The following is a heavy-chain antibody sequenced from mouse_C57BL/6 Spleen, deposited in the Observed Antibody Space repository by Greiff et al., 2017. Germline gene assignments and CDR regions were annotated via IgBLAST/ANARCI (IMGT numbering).Heavy chain of an antibody. D-gene: IGHD2-3*01. CDR2: INPNNGGT. V-gene: IGHV1-18*01. CDR3: GIRDDDYFALGY. Sequence: VQLQQSGPELVKPGASVKIPCKASGYTFTDYNMDWVKQSHGKSLAWIGDINPNNGGTIYNQKFKGKATLTVDKAYSTAYMELSSLTSEDTALYSWGIRDDDYFALGYWGQGTSVTVSS. CDR1: GYTFTDYN. J-gene: IGHJ4*01.